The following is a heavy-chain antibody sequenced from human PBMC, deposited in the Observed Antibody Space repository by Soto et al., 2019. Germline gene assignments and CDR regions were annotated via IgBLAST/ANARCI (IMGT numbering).Heavy chain of an antibody. CDR2: ISYDGSNK. CDR3: AKGLDTAMALDYYYYMDV. Sequence: PGGSLRLSCAASGFTFSSYGMHWVRQAPGKGLEWVAVISYDGSNKYYADSVKGRFTISRDNSKNTLYLQMNSLRAEDTAVYYCAKGLDTAMALDYYYYMDVWGKGTTVTVSS. V-gene: IGHV3-30*18. D-gene: IGHD5-18*01. J-gene: IGHJ6*03. CDR1: GFTFSSYG.